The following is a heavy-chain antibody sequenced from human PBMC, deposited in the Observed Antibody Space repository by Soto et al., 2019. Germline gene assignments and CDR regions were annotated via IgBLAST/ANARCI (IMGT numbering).Heavy chain of an antibody. Sequence: QVQLVESGGGVVQPGRSLRLSCAASGFTFSSYGMHWVRQAPGKGLEWVAVIWYDGSNKYYADSVKGRFTISRDNSKNTLYLQMNSRRAEDTAVYYCAMLGQRTFDYWGQGTLVTVSS. CDR1: GFTFSSYG. D-gene: IGHD6-25*01. CDR2: IWYDGSNK. J-gene: IGHJ4*02. CDR3: AMLGQRTFDY. V-gene: IGHV3-33*01.